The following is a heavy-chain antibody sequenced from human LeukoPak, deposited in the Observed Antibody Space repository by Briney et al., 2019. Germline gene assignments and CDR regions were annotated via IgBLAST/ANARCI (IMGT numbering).Heavy chain of an antibody. D-gene: IGHD1-26*01. Sequence: GGSLSLSCAASGFTFSSYSMNWVRQSPEKGLEWISFINPSSSSISYADSVRGRFTISRDNAKNSVYLQMSSLRAEDTAVYYCARGGALRPDYWGQGTLVTVSS. CDR2: INPSSSSI. CDR1: GFTFSSYS. V-gene: IGHV3-48*04. J-gene: IGHJ4*02. CDR3: ARGGALRPDY.